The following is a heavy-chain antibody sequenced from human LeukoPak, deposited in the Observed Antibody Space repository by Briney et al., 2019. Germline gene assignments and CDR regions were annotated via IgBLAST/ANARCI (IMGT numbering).Heavy chain of an antibody. J-gene: IGHJ3*01. D-gene: IGHD1-26*01. V-gene: IGHV3-23*01. CDR1: GFTFSSYA. CDR2: ITYGDGST. CDR3: VAWGNSGNS. Sequence: PGGSLRLSCAASGFTFSSYAMSWVRQAPGKGLEWVSGITYGDGSTYYADSLKGRFTISRDNSKNTVYLQMNSLRAEDTAVYYCVAWGNSGNSWGQGTMVIVSS.